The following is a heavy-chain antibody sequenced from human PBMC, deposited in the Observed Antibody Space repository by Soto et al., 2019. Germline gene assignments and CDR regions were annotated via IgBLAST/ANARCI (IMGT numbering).Heavy chain of an antibody. CDR2: ISGSGGST. V-gene: IGHV3-23*01. D-gene: IGHD6-6*01. Sequence: GGSLRLSCAASGFTFSSYAMSWVRQAPGKGLEWVSAISGSGGSTYYADSVKGRFTISRDNSRDTMHLQMNSLRAEDTALYYCTRTLFIAARGVEPFDYWGRGALVTVSS. J-gene: IGHJ4*02. CDR3: TRTLFIAARGVEPFDY. CDR1: GFTFSSYA.